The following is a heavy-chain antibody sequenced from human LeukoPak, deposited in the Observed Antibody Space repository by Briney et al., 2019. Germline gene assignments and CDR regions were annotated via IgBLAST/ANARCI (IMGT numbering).Heavy chain of an antibody. V-gene: IGHV3-48*02. CDR1: GFTFSSYS. Sequence: GGSLRLSCAASGFTFSSYSMNWGRQAPRKGLEWVSYISSSSSTIYYADSVKGRLTISRDNAKNSLYLQMNSLRDEDTAVYYCARVFNYYDSRTDYWGQGTLVTVSS. CDR3: ARVFNYYDSRTDY. J-gene: IGHJ4*02. CDR2: ISSSSSTI. D-gene: IGHD3-22*01.